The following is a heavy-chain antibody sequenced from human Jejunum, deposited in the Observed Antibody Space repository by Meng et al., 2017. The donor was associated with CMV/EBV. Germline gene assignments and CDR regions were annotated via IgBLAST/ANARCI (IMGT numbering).Heavy chain of an antibody. Sequence: EGQVGDSGGGLVQLGGSLKLTCAVSGYTFSDFDIHWVRQASGKGLEWVGRIRTKVNSYATAYAASVTGRFTISRDDSKNTAYLQMNSPKTEDTAVYYCIRHERTFQRDWGQGTLVTVSS. CDR2: IRTKVNSYAT. V-gene: IGHV3-73*02. CDR3: IRHERTFQRD. CDR1: GYTFSDFD. J-gene: IGHJ4*02. D-gene: IGHD2/OR15-2a*01.